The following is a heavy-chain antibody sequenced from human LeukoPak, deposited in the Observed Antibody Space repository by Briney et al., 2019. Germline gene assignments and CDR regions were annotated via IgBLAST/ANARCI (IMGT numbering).Heavy chain of an antibody. D-gene: IGHD2-2*01. CDR2: ISGSGGST. CDR3: AKDRGGYCSSTSCHWDYYYGMDV. Sequence: PGGSLRLSCAASGFTFSSYAMSWVRQAPGKGLEWVSAISGSGGSTYYADSVKGRFTISRDNSKNTLHLQMNSLRAEDTAVYYCAKDRGGYCSSTSCHWDYYYGMDVWGQGTTVTVSS. J-gene: IGHJ6*02. V-gene: IGHV3-23*01. CDR1: GFTFSSYA.